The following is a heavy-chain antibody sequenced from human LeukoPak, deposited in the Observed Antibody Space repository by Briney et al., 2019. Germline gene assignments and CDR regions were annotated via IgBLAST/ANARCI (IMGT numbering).Heavy chain of an antibody. CDR2: IYSGGST. D-gene: IGHD1-20*01. CDR1: GFTVSSNY. V-gene: IGHV3-53*01. J-gene: IGHJ4*02. CDR3: AREGNWNYFDY. Sequence: GGSLRLSCAASGFTVSSNYMSWVRQAPEKGLEWVAVIYSGGSTYYADSVKARFTISRDNSKNTLYLQMNSLRAEDTAVYYCAREGNWNYFDYWGQGTLVTVSS.